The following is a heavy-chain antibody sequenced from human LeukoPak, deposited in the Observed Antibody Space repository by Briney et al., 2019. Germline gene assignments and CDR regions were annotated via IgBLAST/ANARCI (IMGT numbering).Heavy chain of an antibody. J-gene: IGHJ4*02. Sequence: ASVKVSCKASGYTFTGYYMHWVRQAPGQGLEWMGWINPNSGGTNYAQKFQGRVTMTRDTSISTAYMELSRLRSEDTAVYYCAREEGSPTNPFIYWGQGTLVTVSS. CDR1: GYTFTGYY. V-gene: IGHV1-2*02. D-gene: IGHD2-8*01. CDR3: AREEGSPTNPFIY. CDR2: INPNSGGT.